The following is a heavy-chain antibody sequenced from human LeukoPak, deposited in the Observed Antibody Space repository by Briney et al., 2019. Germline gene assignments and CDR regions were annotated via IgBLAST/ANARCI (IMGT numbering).Heavy chain of an antibody. V-gene: IGHV4-59*12. CDR2: IYYSGST. CDR3: ARDIDSTGYYDP. CDR1: GGSISSYY. D-gene: IGHD3-22*01. Sequence: SETLSLTCTVSGGSISSYYWSWIRQPPGKGLEWIGYIYYSGSTNYNPSLKSRVTISVDTSKNQFSLKLSSVTAADTAVYYCARDIDSTGYYDPWGQGTLVTVSS. J-gene: IGHJ5*02.